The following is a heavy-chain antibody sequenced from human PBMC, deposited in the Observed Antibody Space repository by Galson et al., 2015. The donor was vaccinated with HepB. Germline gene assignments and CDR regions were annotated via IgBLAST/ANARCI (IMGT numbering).Heavy chain of an antibody. J-gene: IGHJ4*02. CDR3: ARGDDYGRNFFDY. Sequence: CAISGDSVSSNSAARNWIRRSPSRGLEWLGRAYYRSKWYNDYGVSVTGRIIFNADTSKNQFSLQLNSVAPDDTAVYYCARGDDYGRNFFDYWGQGTLVTVSS. CDR2: AYYRSKWYN. CDR1: GDSVSSNSAA. V-gene: IGHV6-1*01. D-gene: IGHD4-23*01.